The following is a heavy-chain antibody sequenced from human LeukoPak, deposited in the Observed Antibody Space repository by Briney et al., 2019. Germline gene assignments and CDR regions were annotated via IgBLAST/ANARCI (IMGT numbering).Heavy chain of an antibody. CDR3: AREILYLYYFDY. Sequence: SETLSLTCTVSGGSISSYYWSWIRQPPGKGLEWIGYIYYSGSTNYNPSLKSRVTISVDTSKNQFSLKLSSVTAADTAVYYCAREILYLYYFDYWGQGTLVTVSS. J-gene: IGHJ4*02. CDR1: GGSISSYY. V-gene: IGHV4-59*01. CDR2: IYYSGST.